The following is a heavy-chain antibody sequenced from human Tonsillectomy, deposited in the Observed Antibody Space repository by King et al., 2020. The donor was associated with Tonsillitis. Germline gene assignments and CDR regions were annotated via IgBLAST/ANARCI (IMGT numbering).Heavy chain of an antibody. CDR2: IRSSSSYI. CDR3: ARVRYDSRGYYYVDY. CDR1: GFTFSIYS. J-gene: IGHJ4*02. D-gene: IGHD3-22*01. Sequence: VQLVESGGGLVKPGGSLRLSCAASGFTFSIYSMNWVRQAPGKGLEWVSSIRSSSSYIYYADSVKGRFTISRDNAKNSLYLQMNSLRAEDTAVYYCARVRYDSRGYYYVDYWGQGTLVTASS. V-gene: IGHV3-21*01.